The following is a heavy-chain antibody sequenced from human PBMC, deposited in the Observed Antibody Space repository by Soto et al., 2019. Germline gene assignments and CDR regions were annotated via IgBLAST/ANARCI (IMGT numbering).Heavy chain of an antibody. CDR3: ARGFTPTVVYAIRYKYMDV. CDR2: INHSGST. CDR1: GGSFIGYY. V-gene: IGHV4-34*01. J-gene: IGHJ6*03. Sequence: SETLSLTCAVYGGSFIGYYWSWIRQPPGKGLEWIGEINHSGSTNYNPSLKSRVTISVDTSKNQFSLKLSSVTAADTAVYYCARGFTPTVVYAIRYKYMDVWGKGTTVTVSS. D-gene: IGHD2-8*02.